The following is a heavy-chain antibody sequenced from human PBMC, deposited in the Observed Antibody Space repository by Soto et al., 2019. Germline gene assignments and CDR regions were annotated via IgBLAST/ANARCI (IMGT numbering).Heavy chain of an antibody. J-gene: IGHJ6*02. CDR3: SRGETYLGV. Sequence: QVQLVQSGAEVKKPGSSVKVSCKTSRDTFNKYAFNWVRQAPGQGLEWMGWIIPIFSSRNYAEKFQGRVTIIADDSTSTAYGELRSLGFEDTAVYYCSRGETYLGVWGQGTTVTVSS. CDR2: IIPIFSSR. CDR1: RDTFNKYA. V-gene: IGHV1-69*01. D-gene: IGHD3-16*01.